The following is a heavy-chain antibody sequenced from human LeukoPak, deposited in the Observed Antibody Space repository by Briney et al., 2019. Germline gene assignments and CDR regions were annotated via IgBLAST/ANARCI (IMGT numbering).Heavy chain of an antibody. D-gene: IGHD6-19*01. J-gene: IGHJ4*02. CDR2: ISYNGSTQ. V-gene: IGHV3-30-3*01. Sequence: GRSLRLSCAASGFTFSIYAMHWVRQAPGKGLEWVSSISYNGSTQYYADSVKGRLTISRDNSKNTLFVQMDSLSGADTTLYYCARLRGGSGWYYLDYWGQGTLVTVSS. CDR3: ARLRGGSGWYYLDY. CDR1: GFTFSIYA.